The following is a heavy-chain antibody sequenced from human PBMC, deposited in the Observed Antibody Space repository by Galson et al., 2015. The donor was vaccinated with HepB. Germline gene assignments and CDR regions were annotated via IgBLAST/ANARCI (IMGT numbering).Heavy chain of an antibody. Sequence: SLRLSCAASGFTFSSYAMSWVRQAPGKGLEWVSAISGSGGSTYYADSVKGRFTISRGNSKNTLYLQMNSLRAEDTAVYYCAKDRKRWLQLGAFDIWGQGTMVTVSS. CDR3: AKDRKRWLQLGAFDI. D-gene: IGHD5-24*01. V-gene: IGHV3-23*01. J-gene: IGHJ3*02. CDR2: ISGSGGST. CDR1: GFTFSSYA.